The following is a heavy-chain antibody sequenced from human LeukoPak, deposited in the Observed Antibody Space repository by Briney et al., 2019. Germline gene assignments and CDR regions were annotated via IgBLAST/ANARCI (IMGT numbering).Heavy chain of an antibody. CDR2: IYSGGYI. CDR3: ARATVVSPNY. CDR1: GFTVSSNY. J-gene: IGHJ4*02. D-gene: IGHD4-23*01. V-gene: IGHV3-66*01. Sequence: GGSLRLSCAASGFTVSSNYMSWVRQAPGKGLEWVSVIYSGGYIYYADSVKGRFTISRDNSKNTLYLQMNSLRAEDTAVYYCARATVVSPNYWGQGTLVTVSS.